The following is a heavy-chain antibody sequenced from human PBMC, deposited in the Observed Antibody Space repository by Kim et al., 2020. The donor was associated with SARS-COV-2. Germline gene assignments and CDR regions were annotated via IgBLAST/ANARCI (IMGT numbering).Heavy chain of an antibody. D-gene: IGHD3-10*01. Sequence: TQKFQGRVTITEDESTSTAYMDLSSLTSKDTAVYYCGRSAEGAGTYILAYWGQGTLVTVSS. J-gene: IGHJ4*02. CDR3: GRSAEGAGTYILAY. V-gene: IGHV1-69*01.